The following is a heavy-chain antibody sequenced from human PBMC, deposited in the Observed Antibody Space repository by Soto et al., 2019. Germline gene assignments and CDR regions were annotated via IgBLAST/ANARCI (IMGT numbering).Heavy chain of an antibody. J-gene: IGHJ6*02. D-gene: IGHD1-1*01. CDR3: AAGNDAAGYYYYYGMDV. CDR2: IVVGSGNT. Sequence: SVKVSCKASGFTFTSSAVQWVRQAREQRLEWIGWIVVGSGNTNYAQKFQERVTITRDMSTSTAYMELSSLRSEDTAVYYCAAGNDAAGYYYYYGMDVWGQGTTVTVSS. V-gene: IGHV1-58*01. CDR1: GFTFTSSA.